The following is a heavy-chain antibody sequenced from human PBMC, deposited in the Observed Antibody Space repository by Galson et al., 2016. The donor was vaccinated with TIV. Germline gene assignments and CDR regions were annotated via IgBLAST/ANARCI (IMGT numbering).Heavy chain of an antibody. CDR2: ISAYNGNT. CDR3: ARHLRQGVVSLGLNYNMDV. Sequence: SVKVSCKASGYTFASYGITWVRQAPGQGLEWMGWISAYNGNTNYAHKLQGRATVTTDTSTSTAYMELRSLRTDDTAVYYCARHLRQGVVSLGLNYNMDVWGPGTTVIVS. CDR1: GYTFASYG. V-gene: IGHV1-18*01. D-gene: IGHD3-3*01. J-gene: IGHJ6*02.